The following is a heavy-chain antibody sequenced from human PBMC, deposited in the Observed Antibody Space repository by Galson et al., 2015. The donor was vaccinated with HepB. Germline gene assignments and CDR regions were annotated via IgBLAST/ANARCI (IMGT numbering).Heavy chain of an antibody. V-gene: IGHV3-33*02. J-gene: IGHJ4*02. D-gene: IGHD2-21*02. Sequence: SLRLSCAASGFSFRSHGMHWVRQAPGKGLEWVAVIWYDGSNYFYADLAKGRFTISRDNSRNTLSLQMNSLRAEDTAVYYCARWGDNKVFDYWSQGSLVTVST. CDR1: GFSFRSHG. CDR2: IWYDGSNY. CDR3: ARWGDNKVFDY.